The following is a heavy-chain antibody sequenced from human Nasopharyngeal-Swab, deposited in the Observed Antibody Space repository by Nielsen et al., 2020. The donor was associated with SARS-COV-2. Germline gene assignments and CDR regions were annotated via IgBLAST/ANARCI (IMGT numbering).Heavy chain of an antibody. D-gene: IGHD5-24*01. V-gene: IGHV3-33*01. CDR1: GFTFSSYG. CDR3: ARDLVRGRWLQYAFDI. J-gene: IGHJ3*02. CDR2: IWYDGSNK. Sequence: GESLKISCAASGFTFSSYGMHWVRQAPGKGLEWVAVIWYDGSNKYYADSVKGRFTISRDNSKNTLYLQMNSRRAEDAAVYYCARDLVRGRWLQYAFDIWGQGTMVTVSS.